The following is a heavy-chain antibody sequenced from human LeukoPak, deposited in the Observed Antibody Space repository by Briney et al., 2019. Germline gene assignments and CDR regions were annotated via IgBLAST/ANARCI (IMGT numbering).Heavy chain of an antibody. J-gene: IGHJ4*02. Sequence: GRSLRLSCAASGFTFSSYAMHCVRQAPGKGLEWVAVISYDGSNKYYADSVKGRFTISRDNSKNTLYLQMNSLRAEDTAVYYCARAIYSRLPPLDYWGQGTLVTVSS. CDR1: GFTFSSYA. V-gene: IGHV3-30*04. CDR3: ARAIYSRLPPLDY. D-gene: IGHD3-3*01. CDR2: ISYDGSNK.